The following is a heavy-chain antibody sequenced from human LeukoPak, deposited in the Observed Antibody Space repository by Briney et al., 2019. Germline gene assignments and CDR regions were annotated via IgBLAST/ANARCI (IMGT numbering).Heavy chain of an antibody. J-gene: IGHJ6*02. V-gene: IGHV1-2*02. CDR2: INPNSGGT. CDR3: ARDLSRTAGYYYYGMDV. D-gene: IGHD2-2*01. CDR1: GYTFTRYY. Sequence: GASVKVSCKASGYTFTRYYMHWVRQAPGQGLEWMGWINPNSGGTNYAQKFQGRVTMTRDTSISTAYMELSRLRSDDTAVYYCARDLSRTAGYYYYGMDVWGQGTTVTVSS.